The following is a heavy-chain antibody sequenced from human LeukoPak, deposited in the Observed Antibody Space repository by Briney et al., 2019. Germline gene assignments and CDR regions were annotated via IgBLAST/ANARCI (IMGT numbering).Heavy chain of an antibody. V-gene: IGHV3-23*01. J-gene: IGHJ4*02. CDR2: ISGSGART. CDR1: GLTFISYA. D-gene: IGHD3-10*01. CDR3: AKEQTSSGFFDY. Sequence: GGSLRLSCAASGLTFISYAMSWVRQAPGKGLEWVSAISGSGARTYYADSVKGRFTVSRDNSKNTLYLQMNSLRAEDRAVYYCAKEQTSSGFFDYWGQGTLVTVSS.